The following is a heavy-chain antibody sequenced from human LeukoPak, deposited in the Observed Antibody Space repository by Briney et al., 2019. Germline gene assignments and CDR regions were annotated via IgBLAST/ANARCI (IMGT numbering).Heavy chain of an antibody. Sequence: PGRSLRLSCAASGFTFDDYAMHWVRQAPGKGLEWVSGISWNSGSIGYADSVKGRFTISRDNAKNSLYLQMNSLRAEDTALYYCAKDRKSNYDSSGYYWGEFDYWGQGTLVTVSS. D-gene: IGHD3-22*01. CDR2: ISWNSGSI. V-gene: IGHV3-9*01. CDR1: GFTFDDYA. CDR3: AKDRKSNYDSSGYYWGEFDY. J-gene: IGHJ4*02.